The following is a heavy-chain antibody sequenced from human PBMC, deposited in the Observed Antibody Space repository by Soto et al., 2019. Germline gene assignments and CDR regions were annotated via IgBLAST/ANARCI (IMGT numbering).Heavy chain of an antibody. D-gene: IGHD2-21*02. CDR1: GYTFTSYG. J-gene: IGHJ4*02. Sequence: ASVKVSCKASGYTFTSYGISWVRQAPGQGLEWMGRISPYDGNTKYAQTFQGRVTMTTDTSTSTVYMELRSLRSEDTAIYYCVREGNCGADCYSTYYFDYWGLGTLVTVSS. CDR2: ISPYDGNT. V-gene: IGHV1-18*01. CDR3: VREGNCGADCYSTYYFDY.